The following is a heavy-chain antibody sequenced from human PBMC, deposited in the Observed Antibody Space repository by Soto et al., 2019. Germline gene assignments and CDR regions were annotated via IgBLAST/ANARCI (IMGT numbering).Heavy chain of an antibody. Sequence: EVQLVESGGGLVKPGGSLRLSCAASGFTFSSYSMNWVRQAPGKGLEWVSSISSSSSYIYYADSVKGRFTISRDNAKNSLYLQMNSLRAEDTAVYYCARQGSSREDWFDPWGQGTLVTVSS. V-gene: IGHV3-21*01. CDR3: ARQGSSREDWFDP. CDR2: ISSSSSYI. CDR1: GFTFSSYS. J-gene: IGHJ5*02. D-gene: IGHD6-13*01.